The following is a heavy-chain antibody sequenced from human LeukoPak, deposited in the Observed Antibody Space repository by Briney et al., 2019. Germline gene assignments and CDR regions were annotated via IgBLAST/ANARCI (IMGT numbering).Heavy chain of an antibody. CDR1: GYTFPGHH. V-gene: IGHV1-2*06. Sequence: VASVKVSCKASGYTFPGHHIHWVRQAPGQGLEWMGRINPNSGGTNYAQKFQGRVTMTRDTSISTAYMELSRLRSDDTAVYYCARVPLPAAISYYYGMDVWGQGTTVTVSS. D-gene: IGHD2-2*02. CDR2: INPNSGGT. J-gene: IGHJ6*02. CDR3: ARVPLPAAISYYYGMDV.